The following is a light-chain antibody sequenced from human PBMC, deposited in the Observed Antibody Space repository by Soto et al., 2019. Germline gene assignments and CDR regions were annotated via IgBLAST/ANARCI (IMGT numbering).Light chain of an antibody. CDR1: QSIKTW. J-gene: IGKJ1*01. CDR3: QQYDSLWT. CDR2: DAS. V-gene: IGKV1-5*01. Sequence: DIQMTQSPSTLSASVGDRVSFTCRASQSIKTWLAWYQQKPGRAPTLLIYDASTLESGVPSRFSGSGSGTEFTLTFSSLQLDDIATYYCQQYDSLWTFGQGTKVEIK.